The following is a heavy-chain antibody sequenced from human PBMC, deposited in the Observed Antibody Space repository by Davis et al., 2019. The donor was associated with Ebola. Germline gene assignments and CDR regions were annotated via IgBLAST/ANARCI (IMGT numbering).Heavy chain of an antibody. CDR3: ARAQFPTTSDY. D-gene: IGHD1-1*01. Sequence: AASVKVSCKASGYTFTSYYMHWVRQTPGQGLEWMGWISTYYDNTNYVQKFQGRVILTTDTSTSTAYMELRSLGYDDTAVYYCARAQFPTTSDYWGQGTLVTVSS. CDR1: GYTFTSYY. J-gene: IGHJ4*02. V-gene: IGHV1-18*04. CDR2: ISTYYDNT.